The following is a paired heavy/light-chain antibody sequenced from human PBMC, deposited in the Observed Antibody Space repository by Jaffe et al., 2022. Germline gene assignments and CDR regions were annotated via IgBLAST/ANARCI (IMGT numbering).Light chain of an antibody. J-gene: IGKJ2*01. Sequence: EIVLTQSPGTLSLSPGERATLSCRASQSVTSSYLAWFQQKPGQAPRLLIYGVSSRATGIPDRFSGSGSGTDFTLTISRLEPEDFAVYFCQHYGSSLYTFGQGTTLEIK. CDR3: QHYGSSLYT. CDR1: QSVTSSY. CDR2: GVS. V-gene: IGKV3-20*01.
Heavy chain of an antibody. Sequence: QVHLVQSGAEVRKPGASVTVSCKASGYTFSAYYIHWVRQAPGQGLEWMGRINPKSGGTYYSEKFQGRVTMTRDTSITTAYMELSTLRSDDTAFYFCARLIVSIQSFDFWGQGTLLTVSS. J-gene: IGHJ4*02. CDR3: ARLIVSIQSFDF. CDR2: INPKSGGT. V-gene: IGHV1-2*06. CDR1: GYTFSAYY. D-gene: IGHD5-12*01.